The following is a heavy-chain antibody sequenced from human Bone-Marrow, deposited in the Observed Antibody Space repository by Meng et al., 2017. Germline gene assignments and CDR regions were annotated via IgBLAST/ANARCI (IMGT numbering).Heavy chain of an antibody. D-gene: IGHD3/OR15-3a*01. CDR1: GFTFSDYW. CDR3: AKDLTWTALDI. Sequence: GGSLRLSCAASGFTFSDYWMNGVRDAPGEGLRWVSQINTDGSTIRYADSVRGRFTISRDNDKNTLYLQMNSLRAEDTAVYYCAKDLTWTALDIWGQGTVVTFAS. J-gene: IGHJ3*02. CDR2: INTDGSTI. V-gene: IGHV3-74*01.